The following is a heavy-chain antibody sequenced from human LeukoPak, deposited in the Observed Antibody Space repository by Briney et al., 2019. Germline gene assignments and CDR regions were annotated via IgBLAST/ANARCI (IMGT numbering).Heavy chain of an antibody. Sequence: SETLSLTCTVSGGSITSYYWSWIRQPRGKGLEWIGYIYHSGTTNYNPSLKSRVTISVDPSKTQFSLRLSSVTAADTAVYYCAQKAPYSPGYSQHWGQGTLVTVSS. D-gene: IGHD2-15*01. CDR1: GGSITSYY. J-gene: IGHJ1*01. V-gene: IGHV4-59*01. CDR2: IYHSGTT. CDR3: AQKAPYSPGYSQH.